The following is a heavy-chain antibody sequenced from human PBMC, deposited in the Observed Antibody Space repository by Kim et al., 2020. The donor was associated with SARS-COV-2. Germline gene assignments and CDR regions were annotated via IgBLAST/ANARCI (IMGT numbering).Heavy chain of an antibody. D-gene: IGHD3-10*01. CDR3: AKQLSYYASGSGDYYFDY. V-gene: IGHV3-23*01. CDR1: GFTFSSYA. CDR2: ISGGGGHT. Sequence: GGSLRLSCAASGFTFSSYAMSWVRQAPGKGLEWVSGISGGGGHTYYADSVKGRFTISRDSAKNTMSLQMNSLRAEDTAVYYCAKQLSYYASGSGDYYFDYWGQGTLVTVSS. J-gene: IGHJ4*02.